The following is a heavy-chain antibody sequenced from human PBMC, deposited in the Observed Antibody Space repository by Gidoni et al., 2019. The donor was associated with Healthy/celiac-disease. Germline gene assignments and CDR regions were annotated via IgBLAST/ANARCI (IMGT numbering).Heavy chain of an antibody. J-gene: IGHJ1*01. CDR2: ISSSVSTR. CDR3: ARSPPIAAAGSGIAEYFQH. Sequence: QVRLVEYGRGLVRPGGSLRLSSTASGFNCSHDNMSWIRQAPGKGLEWVSYISSSVSTRYYADSVKGRFTSVRDNAKNSLYMHMISLSAEDSAVSYCARSPPIAAAGSGIAEYFQHWGQGTLVTVSS. D-gene: IGHD6-13*01. CDR1: GFNCSHDN. V-gene: IGHV3-11*01.